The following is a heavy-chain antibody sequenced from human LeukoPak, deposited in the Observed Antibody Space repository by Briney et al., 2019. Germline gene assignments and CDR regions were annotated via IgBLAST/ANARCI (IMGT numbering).Heavy chain of an antibody. J-gene: IGHJ4*02. V-gene: IGHV3-43*01. CDR3: AKGDGYNGCFDS. CDR1: GFTFHDFT. D-gene: IGHD5-24*01. CDR2: ISRDGGDT. Sequence: GGSLRLSCVASGFTFHDFTMHWVRQPPGRGLEWVSFISRDGGDTCYADSVRGRFTISRDNSTNSLYLQMDSLTTDDTALYYCAKGDGYNGCFDSWGQGTLVTVSS.